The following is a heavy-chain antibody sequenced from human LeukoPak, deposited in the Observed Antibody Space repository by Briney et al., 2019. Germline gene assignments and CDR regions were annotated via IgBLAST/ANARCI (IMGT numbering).Heavy chain of an antibody. J-gene: IGHJ5*02. CDR1: GFTFDDYA. CDR2: ISWNSGSI. Sequence: GRSLRLSCAASGFTFDDYAMHWVRQAPGEGLEWVSGISWNSGSIGYADSVKGRFTISRDNAKNSLYLQMNSLRAEDTALYYCAKGSGSYYRNWFDPWGQGTLVTVSS. D-gene: IGHD1-26*01. CDR3: AKGSGSYYRNWFDP. V-gene: IGHV3-9*01.